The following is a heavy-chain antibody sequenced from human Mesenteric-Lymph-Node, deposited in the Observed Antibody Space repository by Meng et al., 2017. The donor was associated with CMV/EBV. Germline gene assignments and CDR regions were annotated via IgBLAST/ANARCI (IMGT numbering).Heavy chain of an antibody. J-gene: IGHJ4*02. CDR2: INHSRTT. CDR3: ARRERYFDHLLPADY. Sequence: CGVSGGSVSGYSWSWIRQPPGKGLEWVGEINHSRTTKYNPSLRSRVTISLQTSSFSLKLTSMTAADTAVYYCARRERYFDHLLPADYWGQGILVTVSS. V-gene: IGHV4-34*01. CDR1: GGSVSGYS. D-gene: IGHD3-9*01.